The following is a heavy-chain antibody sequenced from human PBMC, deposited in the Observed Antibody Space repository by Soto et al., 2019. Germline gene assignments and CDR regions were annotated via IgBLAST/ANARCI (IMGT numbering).Heavy chain of an antibody. CDR1: GYSFSTYA. J-gene: IGHJ4*02. D-gene: IGHD3-22*01. CDR2: IIAGNGNT. Sequence: ASVKVSCKASGYSFSTYAMHWVRHAPGQRLEWMGWIIAGNGNTRYSQKFQGRVTITRDTSASTAYMELSSLRSEDTAVYYCARGSGPMIDWHWGQGNLVTVSS. V-gene: IGHV1-3*01. CDR3: ARGSGPMIDWH.